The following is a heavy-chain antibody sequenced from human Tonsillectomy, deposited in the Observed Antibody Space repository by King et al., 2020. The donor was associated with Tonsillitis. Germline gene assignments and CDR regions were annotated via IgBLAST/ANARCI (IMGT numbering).Heavy chain of an antibody. J-gene: IGHJ4*02. CDR2: IYSGGSST. V-gene: IGHV3-23*03. Sequence: VQLVESGGGLVQPGGSLRLSCAASGFTFSSYAMSWVRQAPGKGLEWVSVIYSGGSSTYYADSVKGRFTISRDNSKNTLYLQMNSLRAEDTAVYYCAKGGLYSSSWCDYWGQGTLVTVSS. D-gene: IGHD6-13*01. CDR1: GFTFSSYA. CDR3: AKGGLYSSSWCDY.